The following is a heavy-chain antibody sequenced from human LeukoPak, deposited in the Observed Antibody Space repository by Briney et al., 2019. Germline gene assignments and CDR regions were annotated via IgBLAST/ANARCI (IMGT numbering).Heavy chain of an antibody. Sequence: GGSLRLSCAASGFTFSNYAMSWVRQAPGKGLEWVSGISGSGGSTYYADSVKGRFTISRDNSKYTLYLQMNSLRAEDTAVYYCAKDYYDSSGYYGSLDYWGQGTLVTVSS. V-gene: IGHV3-23*01. J-gene: IGHJ4*02. CDR1: GFTFSNYA. D-gene: IGHD3-22*01. CDR2: ISGSGGST. CDR3: AKDYYDSSGYYGSLDY.